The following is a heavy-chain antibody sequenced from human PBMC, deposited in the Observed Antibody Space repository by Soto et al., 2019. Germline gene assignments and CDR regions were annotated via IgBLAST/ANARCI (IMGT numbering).Heavy chain of an antibody. V-gene: IGHV3-30-3*01. Sequence: QVQLVESGGGVVQPGRSLRLSCAASRFTFSSYAMHWVRQAPGKGLEWVAVISYDGSNKYYADSVKGRFTISRDNSKNTLYLQMNSLRAEDTAVYYCARLQLSDFDYWGQGTLVTVSS. CDR1: RFTFSSYA. CDR3: ARLQLSDFDY. J-gene: IGHJ4*02. D-gene: IGHD6-13*01. CDR2: ISYDGSNK.